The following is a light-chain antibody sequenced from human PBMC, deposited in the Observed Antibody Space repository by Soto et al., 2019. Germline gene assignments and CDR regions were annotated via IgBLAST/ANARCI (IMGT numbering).Light chain of an antibody. J-gene: IGLJ1*01. V-gene: IGLV2-14*03. CDR2: GVY. CDR3: TSYTSSTPFYV. CDR1: RTDVDGYDY. Sequence: QSALTQPASVSGSPGQSIAISCTGVRTDVDGYDYVSWYQQHPGQAPQLIIYGVYNRPSGVSHRFSGSESGDTASLTISGLQAEDEADYYCTSYTSSTPFYVFGTGTKVTVL.